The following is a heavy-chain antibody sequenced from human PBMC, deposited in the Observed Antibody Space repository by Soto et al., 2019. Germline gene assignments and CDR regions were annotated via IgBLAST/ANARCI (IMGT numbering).Heavy chain of an antibody. J-gene: IGHJ2*01. CDR3: ARPKGVAPAVWYFDL. D-gene: IGHD2-8*01. CDR2: VYHSEKT. V-gene: IGHV4-59*08. CDR1: GDYVTSHY. Sequence: QVQLQESGPGLVKPSEILSLTCTVSGDYVTSHYWSWIRQPPGKGLEWIGYVYHSEKTDSSPSLKSRVTISVDTSKNQISLSLTSVTAADTAIYYCARPKGVAPAVWYFDLWGRGTLVTVSS.